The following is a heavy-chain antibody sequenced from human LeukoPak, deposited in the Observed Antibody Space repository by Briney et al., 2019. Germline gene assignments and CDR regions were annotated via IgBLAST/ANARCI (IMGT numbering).Heavy chain of an antibody. CDR1: GYTFTSYG. D-gene: IGHD7-27*01. V-gene: IGHV1-18*01. CDR2: ISAYNGNT. J-gene: IGHJ4*02. Sequence: WASVKVSYKASGYTFTSYGISWVRQAPGQGLEWMGWISAYNGNTNYAQKLQGRVTMTTDTSTSTAYMELRSLRSDDTAVYYCARVFRLSGVFSLKKYYFDYWGQGTLVTVSS. CDR3: ARVFRLSGVFSLKKYYFDY.